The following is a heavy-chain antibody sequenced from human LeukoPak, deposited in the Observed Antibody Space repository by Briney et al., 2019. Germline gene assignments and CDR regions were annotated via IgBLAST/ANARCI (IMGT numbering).Heavy chain of an antibody. CDR1: GGTFSSYT. CDR2: IIPILGIA. D-gene: IGHD4-17*01. V-gene: IGHV1-69*02. J-gene: IGHJ4*02. CDR3: ASCDGDYVLDY. Sequence: SVKVSCKASGGTFSSYTISWVRQAPGQGLEWMGRIIPILGIANYAQKFQGRVTITTDESTSTAYMELSSLRSEDTAVYYCASCDGDYVLDYWGQGTLVTVSS.